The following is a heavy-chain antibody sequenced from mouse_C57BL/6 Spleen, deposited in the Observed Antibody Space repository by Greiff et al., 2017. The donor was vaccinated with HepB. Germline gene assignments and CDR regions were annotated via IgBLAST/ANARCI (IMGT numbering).Heavy chain of an antibody. CDR1: GYTFTSYG. CDR3: ARSGYYGSSLYYFDY. V-gene: IGHV1-81*01. Sequence: VQLQQSGAELARPGASVKLSCKASGYTFTSYGISWVKQRTGQGLEWIGEIYPRSGHTYYNEKFKGKATLTADKSSSTAYMELRSLTSEDSAVYFCARSGYYGSSLYYFDYWGQGTTLTVSS. D-gene: IGHD1-1*01. CDR2: IYPRSGHT. J-gene: IGHJ2*01.